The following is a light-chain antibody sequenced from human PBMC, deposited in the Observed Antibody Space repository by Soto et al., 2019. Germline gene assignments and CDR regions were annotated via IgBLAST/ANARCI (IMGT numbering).Light chain of an antibody. Sequence: QSALTQPASVSGSPGQSITISCTGTSSDVGRYNHVSWYQHHPGKAPKLLISEVSKRPSGVPNRFSGSKSDYTASLTISGLQAEDEADYYCNSHTSGDFRVFGTGTKLTVL. CDR2: EVS. J-gene: IGLJ1*01. V-gene: IGLV2-14*01. CDR3: NSHTSGDFRV. CDR1: SSDVGRYNH.